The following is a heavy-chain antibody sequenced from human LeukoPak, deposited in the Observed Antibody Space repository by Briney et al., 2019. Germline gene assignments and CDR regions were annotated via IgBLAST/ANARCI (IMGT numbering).Heavy chain of an antibody. D-gene: IGHD4-17*01. J-gene: IGHJ4*02. CDR1: GFTFSNYA. V-gene: IGHV3-64*01. CDR3: ARAPTVTAESAFGY. Sequence: GGSLRLSCVASGFTFSNYAMHWVRQTPGKGLEYVSGINSNGGSTQYAYSVKGRFTISRENSKHTLYLQMGSLRTEDMAVYYCARAPTVTAESAFGYWGQGTLVTVSS. CDR2: INSNGGST.